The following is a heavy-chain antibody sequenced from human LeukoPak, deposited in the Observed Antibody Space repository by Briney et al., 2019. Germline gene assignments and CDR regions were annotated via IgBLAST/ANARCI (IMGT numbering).Heavy chain of an antibody. CDR2: ISSSGYTI. V-gene: IGHV3-11*04. J-gene: IGHJ3*02. D-gene: IGHD2-2*02. CDR3: ARYCSSTSCYTPSDVYDI. Sequence: GGSLRLSCAASGFTFSDYYMSWIRQAPGKGLEWLSYISSSGYTIYYADSVKGRFTISRDNANNSLYLQTNSLRAEDTAVYYCARYCSSTSCYTPSDVYDIWGQGTMVTVSS. CDR1: GFTFSDYY.